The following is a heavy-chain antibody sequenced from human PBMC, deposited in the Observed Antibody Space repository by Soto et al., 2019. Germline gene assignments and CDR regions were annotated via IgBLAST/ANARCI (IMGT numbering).Heavy chain of an antibody. CDR1: GGTFSSYA. V-gene: IGHV1-69*13. CDR3: ARERGXRYSSGRYRGVYYGMDV. J-gene: IGHJ6*02. Sequence: ASVEVSCKASGGTFSSYAISWVRQAPGQGLEWMGGIIPIFGTANYAQKFQGRVTITADESTSTACMELSSLRSEDTAVYYCARERGXRYSSGRYRGVYYGMDVWGQGTTVTVSS. D-gene: IGHD6-19*01. CDR2: IIPIFGTA.